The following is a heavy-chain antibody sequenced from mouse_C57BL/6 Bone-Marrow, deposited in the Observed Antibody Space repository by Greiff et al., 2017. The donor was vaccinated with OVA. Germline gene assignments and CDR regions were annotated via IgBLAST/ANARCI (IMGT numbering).Heavy chain of an antibody. D-gene: IGHD5-2*01. CDR3: ARGEYPYYYAMDY. V-gene: IGHV5-4*03. J-gene: IGHJ4*01. CDR1: GFTFSSYA. CDR2: ISDGGSYT. Sequence: EVKVVESGGGLVKPGGSLKLSCAASGFTFSSYAMSWVRQTPEKRLEWVATISDGGSYTYYPDNVKGRFTISRDNAKNNLYLQMSHLKSEDTAMYYCARGEYPYYYAMDYWGQGTSVTVSS.